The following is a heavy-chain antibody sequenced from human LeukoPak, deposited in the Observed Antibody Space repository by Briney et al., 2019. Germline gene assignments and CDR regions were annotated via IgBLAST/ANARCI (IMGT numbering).Heavy chain of an antibody. J-gene: IGHJ3*02. D-gene: IGHD2-15*01. CDR2: TYPGDSDT. CDR1: GYSFTSYW. Sequence: GESLKISCKGSGYSFTSYWIGWVRQMPGKGLEWMGITYPGDSDTRYSPSFQGQVTISADKSISTAYLQWSSLKASDTAMYYCARVGYCSGGSCYLVDAFDIWAKGQWSPSLQ. V-gene: IGHV5-51*01. CDR3: ARVGYCSGGSCYLVDAFDI.